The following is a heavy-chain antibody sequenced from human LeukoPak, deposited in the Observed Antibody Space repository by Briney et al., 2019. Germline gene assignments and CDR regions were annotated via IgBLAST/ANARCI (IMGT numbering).Heavy chain of an antibody. CDR2: IYSGGST. D-gene: IGHD1-26*01. CDR1: GFTVSSNY. Sequence: GGSLRLSCAASGFTVSSNYMCWVRQAPGKGLEWVSVIYSGGSTYYADSVKGRFTISRDNSKNTLNLQMNSLRAEDTALYYCASSGSYGTYYFDNWGQGTLVTVSS. J-gene: IGHJ4*02. V-gene: IGHV3-53*01. CDR3: ASSGSYGTYYFDN.